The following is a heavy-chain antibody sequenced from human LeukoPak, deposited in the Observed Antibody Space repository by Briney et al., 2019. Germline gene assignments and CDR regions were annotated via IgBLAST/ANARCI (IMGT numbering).Heavy chain of an antibody. J-gene: IGHJ6*03. CDR3: RSGWYRHYYYYMDV. CDR2: INHSGST. CDR1: GGSISSYY. V-gene: IGHV4-34*01. Sequence: SETLSLTCTVSGGSISSYYWSWIRQPPGKGLEWIGEINHSGSTNYNPSLKSRVTISVDTSKNQFSLKLSSVTAADTAVYYCRSGWYRHYYYYMDVWGKGTTVTVSS. D-gene: IGHD6-13*01.